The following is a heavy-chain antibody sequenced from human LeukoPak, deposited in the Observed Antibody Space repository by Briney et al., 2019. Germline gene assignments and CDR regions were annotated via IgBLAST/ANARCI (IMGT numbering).Heavy chain of an antibody. CDR2: IKQDGSNK. D-gene: IGHD2-2*02. CDR1: GFTFSDFW. J-gene: IGHJ4*02. CDR3: AKDTIVVVPAAILDY. Sequence: GGSLRLSCAASGFTFSDFWMNWVRQAPGKGLEWVASIKQDGSNKYYADSVKGRFTISRDNSKNTLYLQMNSLRAEDTAVYYCAKDTIVVVPAAILDYWGQGTLVTVSS. V-gene: IGHV3-30*02.